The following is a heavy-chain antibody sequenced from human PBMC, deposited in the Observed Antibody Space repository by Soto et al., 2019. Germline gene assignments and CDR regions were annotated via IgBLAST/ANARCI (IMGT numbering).Heavy chain of an antibody. CDR2: ISYDGSNK. V-gene: IGHV3-30*18. CDR3: AKDSVNYYDSSGYWAPRFDY. D-gene: IGHD3-22*01. CDR1: GFTFSSYG. Sequence: QVQLVESGGGVVQPGRSLRLSCAASGFTFSSYGMHWVRQAPGKGLEWVAVISYDGSNKYYADSVKGRFTISRDNSKNTLYLQMNSLRAEDTAVYYCAKDSVNYYDSSGYWAPRFDYWGQGTLVTVSS. J-gene: IGHJ4*02.